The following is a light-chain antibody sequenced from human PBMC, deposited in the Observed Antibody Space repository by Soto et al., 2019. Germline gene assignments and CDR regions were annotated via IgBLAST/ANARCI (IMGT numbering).Light chain of an antibody. CDR3: QHYGSSPPFT. Sequence: EIVFTQSPGTLSLSPGERAILSCRASQSISNNLAWYRQKPGQAPKILIYGASTRATGIPDRFSGSGSGTDFTLTISRLETEDFAVYYCQHYGSSPPFTFGPGTKVDIK. CDR2: GAS. V-gene: IGKV3-20*01. J-gene: IGKJ3*01. CDR1: QSISNN.